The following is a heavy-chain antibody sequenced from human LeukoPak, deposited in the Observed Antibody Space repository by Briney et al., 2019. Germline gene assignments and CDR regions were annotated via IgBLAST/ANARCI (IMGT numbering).Heavy chain of an antibody. V-gene: IGHV4-59*01. Sequence: SETLSLTCTVSGGSISSYYWSWIRQPPGKGLEWIGYIYYSGSTKYSPSLKSRVTISVDTSNNQFSLKLNSVTAADTAVYYCARVANSDLDYWGQGTLVTVSS. J-gene: IGHJ4*02. CDR1: GGSISSYY. CDR2: IYYSGST. D-gene: IGHD1-1*01. CDR3: ARVANSDLDY.